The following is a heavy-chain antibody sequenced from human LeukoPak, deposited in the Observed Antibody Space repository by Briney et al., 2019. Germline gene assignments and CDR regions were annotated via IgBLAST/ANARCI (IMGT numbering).Heavy chain of an antibody. Sequence: GGSLRLSCAASGFTFSSYSMNWVRQAPGKGLEWVSYISSSSSTIYYADSVKGRFTISRDNAKNSLYLQMNSLRAEDTAVYYCAREAAAMILWGQGTLVTVSS. D-gene: IGHD2-2*01. J-gene: IGHJ4*02. CDR3: AREAAAMIL. CDR2: ISSSSSTI. CDR1: GFTFSSYS. V-gene: IGHV3-48*04.